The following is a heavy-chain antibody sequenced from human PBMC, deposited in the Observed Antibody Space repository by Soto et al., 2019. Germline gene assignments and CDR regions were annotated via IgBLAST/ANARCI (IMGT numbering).Heavy chain of an antibody. Sequence: QVQLVQSGAEVKKPGASVKVSCKASGYTFTSYYMHWVRQAPGQGLEWMGIINPSGGSTSYAQKFQGRVTMTRDTSTSTVYMELSSLRSEDTAVYYCAREGGRYYYDSSGYEPGYDAFDIWGQGTMVTVSS. CDR2: INPSGGST. J-gene: IGHJ3*02. D-gene: IGHD3-22*01. CDR3: AREGGRYYYDSSGYEPGYDAFDI. V-gene: IGHV1-46*01. CDR1: GYTFTSYY.